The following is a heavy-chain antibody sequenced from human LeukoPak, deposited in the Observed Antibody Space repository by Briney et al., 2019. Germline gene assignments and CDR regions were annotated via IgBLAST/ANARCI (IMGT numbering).Heavy chain of an antibody. CDR3: ARGGGTNDL. CDR1: GFTFSRYW. D-gene: IGHD1-7*01. CDR2: IKEDGSEK. Sequence: GGSLRLSCAASGFTFSRYWMTWVRQAPGQGLEWVAHIKEDGSEKYYVDSVKGRFTISRDNANNSLCLQMNSLRAEDTAVYYCARGGGTNDLWGQGTMVTVSS. J-gene: IGHJ3*01. V-gene: IGHV3-7*04.